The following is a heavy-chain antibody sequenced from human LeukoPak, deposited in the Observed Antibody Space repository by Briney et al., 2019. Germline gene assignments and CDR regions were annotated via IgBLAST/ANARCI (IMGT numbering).Heavy chain of an antibody. CDR3: ASTLMVYAIEPSFDY. CDR2: IIPIFGTA. Sequence: SVKVSCKASGGTFSSYAISWVRQAPGQGLEWMGGIIPIFGTANYAQKFQGRVTITADKSTSTAYMELSSLRSEDTAVYYCASTLMVYAIEPSFDYWGQGTLVTVSS. D-gene: IGHD2-8*01. J-gene: IGHJ4*02. CDR1: GGTFSSYA. V-gene: IGHV1-69*06.